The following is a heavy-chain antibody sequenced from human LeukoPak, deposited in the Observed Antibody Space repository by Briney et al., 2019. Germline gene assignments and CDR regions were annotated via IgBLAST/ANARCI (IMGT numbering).Heavy chain of an antibody. V-gene: IGHV4-4*02. CDR1: GGSISSSNW. CDR3: ASLPSTSSMLDAFDI. J-gene: IGHJ3*02. Sequence: SGTLSLTCAVSGGSISSSNWWSWVRPPPGKGQEWIGEIYHSGSTNYNPSLKSRVTISVDKSKNQFSLKLSSVTAADTAVYYCASLPSTSSMLDAFDIWGQGTMVTVSS. CDR2: IYHSGST. D-gene: IGHD2-8*01.